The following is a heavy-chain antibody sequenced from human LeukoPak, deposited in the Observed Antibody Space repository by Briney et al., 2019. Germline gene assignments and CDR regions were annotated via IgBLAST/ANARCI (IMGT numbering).Heavy chain of an antibody. Sequence: ASVKVSCKASGYTFTSYAMHWVRQAPGQRLEWMGWINAGNGSTKYSQKFQGRVTITRDTSASTAYMELSSLRSEDTAVYYCARDAHDYGDYVFDYWGQGTLVTVSS. V-gene: IGHV1-3*01. J-gene: IGHJ4*02. D-gene: IGHD4-17*01. CDR3: ARDAHDYGDYVFDY. CDR2: INAGNGST. CDR1: GYTFTSYA.